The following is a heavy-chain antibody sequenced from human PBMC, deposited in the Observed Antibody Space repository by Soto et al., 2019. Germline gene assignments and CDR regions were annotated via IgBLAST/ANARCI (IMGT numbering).Heavy chain of an antibody. CDR2: INHSGST. J-gene: IGHJ6*02. D-gene: IGHD6-6*01. Sequence: SETLSLTCAVDGGSFSGYYWSWIRQPPGKGLEWIGEINHSGSTNYNPSLKCRVTISVDTSKNQFSLKLSSVTAATTAVYCGARHRQLVPSYYYNGMDVWGQGTTVTVSS. CDR3: ARHRQLVPSYYYNGMDV. V-gene: IGHV4-34*01. CDR1: GGSFSGYY.